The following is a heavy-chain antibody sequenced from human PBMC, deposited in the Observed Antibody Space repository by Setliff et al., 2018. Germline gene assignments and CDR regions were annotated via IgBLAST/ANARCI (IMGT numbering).Heavy chain of an antibody. CDR1: GDSINSGTYY. J-gene: IGHJ5*02. V-gene: IGHV4-61*02. D-gene: IGHD3-3*02. Sequence: PSETLSLTCSVSGDSINSGTYYWTWIRQPAGKRLEWIGRVYNSGTTYNAFFASRVTMSIDTSKNQFSLNLNSVTAADTALYYCAKESLAINTRWFDPWGQGILVTVSS. CDR2: VYNSGTT. CDR3: AKESLAINTRWFDP.